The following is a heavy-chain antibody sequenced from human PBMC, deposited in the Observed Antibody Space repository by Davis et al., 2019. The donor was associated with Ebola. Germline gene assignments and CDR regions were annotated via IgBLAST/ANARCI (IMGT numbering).Heavy chain of an antibody. D-gene: IGHD4-11*01. CDR3: AKGRTVTTWGY. J-gene: IGHJ4*02. CDR1: GFTFSSYA. CDR2: ISGSGGST. V-gene: IGHV3-23*01. Sequence: GESLKISCAASGFTFSSYAMSWVRQAPGKGLEWVSAISGSGGSTYYADSVKGRFTISRDNSKNTLYLQMNSLRAEDTAVYYCAKGRTVTTWGYWGQGTLVTVSS.